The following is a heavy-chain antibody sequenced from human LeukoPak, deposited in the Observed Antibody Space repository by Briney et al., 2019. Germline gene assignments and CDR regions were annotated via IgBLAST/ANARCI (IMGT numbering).Heavy chain of an antibody. D-gene: IGHD3-22*01. Sequence: GGSLRLSCAASGFTFSSYAISWVRQAPGKGLEWVSTIVGSGVDTYYADSVKGRFTISRDNSKNTLYLQMNSLRAEDTAVYYCAKVPDSSGYSNFDYWGQGTLVTVSS. J-gene: IGHJ4*02. CDR3: AKVPDSSGYSNFDY. V-gene: IGHV3-23*01. CDR1: GFTFSSYA. CDR2: IVGSGVDT.